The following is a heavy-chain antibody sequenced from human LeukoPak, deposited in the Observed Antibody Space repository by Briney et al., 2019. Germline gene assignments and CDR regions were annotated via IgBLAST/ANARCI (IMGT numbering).Heavy chain of an antibody. CDR2: IIPIFGTA. J-gene: IGHJ3*02. CDR3: ARADWGGGGNQLAFDI. D-gene: IGHD4-23*01. V-gene: IGHV1-69*05. CDR1: GGTFSSYA. Sequence: SVKVSCKASGGTFSSYAISWVRQAPGQGLEWMGGIIPIFGTANYAQKFQGRVTITTDESMSTAYMELSSLRSEDTAVYYCARADWGGGGNQLAFDIWGQGTMVTVSS.